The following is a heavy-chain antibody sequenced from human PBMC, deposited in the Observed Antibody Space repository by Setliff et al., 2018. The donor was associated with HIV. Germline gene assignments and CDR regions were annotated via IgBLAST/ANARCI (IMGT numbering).Heavy chain of an antibody. V-gene: IGHV4-39*01. D-gene: IGHD3-10*01. Sequence: PSETLSLTCTVSGGSISSSSYYWGWIRQPPGKGLEWIGSIYYSGSTYYNPSLKSRVTISVDTSKNQFSLKLSSVTAADTAVYYCARLAYGSGSYLAWDDAFDIWGQGTMVTVSS. CDR3: ARLAYGSGSYLAWDDAFDI. CDR2: IYYSGST. J-gene: IGHJ3*02. CDR1: GGSISSSSYY.